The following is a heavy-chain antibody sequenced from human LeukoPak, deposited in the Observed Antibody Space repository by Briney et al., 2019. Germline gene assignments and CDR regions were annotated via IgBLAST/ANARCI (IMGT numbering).Heavy chain of an antibody. D-gene: IGHD6-19*01. Sequence: SETLSLTCTVSGGSISSSSYYWGWIRQPPGKGLEWIGSIYYSGSTYYKPSLKSRVTISVDTSKNQFSLKLSSVTAADTAVYYCAREGSGWYDFDYWGQGTLVTVSS. CDR1: GGSISSSSYY. CDR2: IYYSGST. CDR3: AREGSGWYDFDY. V-gene: IGHV4-39*07. J-gene: IGHJ4*02.